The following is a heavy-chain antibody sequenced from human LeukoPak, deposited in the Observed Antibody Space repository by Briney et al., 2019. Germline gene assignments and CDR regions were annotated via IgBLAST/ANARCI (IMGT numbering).Heavy chain of an antibody. CDR1: GFTFNSYS. V-gene: IGHV3-21*01. CDR3: ARDRPLFDYTPPFFDY. J-gene: IGHJ4*02. D-gene: IGHD4-11*01. CDR2: ISGSNSYI. Sequence: GGSLRLSCAASGFTFNSYSMNWVRQAPGKGLEWVSSISGSNSYIYYADSVKGRFTISRDNAKNSLYLQMNSLRAEDTALYYCARDRPLFDYTPPFFDYWGQGTLVTVSS.